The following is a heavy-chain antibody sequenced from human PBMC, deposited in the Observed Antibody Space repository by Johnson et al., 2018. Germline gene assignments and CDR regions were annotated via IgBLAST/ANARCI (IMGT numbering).Heavy chain of an antibody. CDR2: VSRSGGTT. J-gene: IGHJ3*01. Sequence: VQLVESGGGVVQPGRSLRLSCAASGFTFSSYAMSWVRQAPGRGLQWVASVSRSGGTTYYADSVKGRFTISRDNSNNTLLLQMSSLRADDTAVYYCTRGLSMTWGQGTMVTVSS. V-gene: IGHV3-23*04. CDR1: GFTFSSYA. CDR3: TRGLSMT.